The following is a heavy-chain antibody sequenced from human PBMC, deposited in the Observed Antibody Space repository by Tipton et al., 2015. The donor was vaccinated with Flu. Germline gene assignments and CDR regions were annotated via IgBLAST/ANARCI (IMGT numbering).Heavy chain of an antibody. D-gene: IGHD6-25*01. Sequence: GLVKPSGTLSLTCSVSGDVMSSRYWWSWVRQSPNKGLEWIGEVNHSGTTNCNPSFRSRVSMSIDMSQDQFSLRLSSVTASDTATYYCVRDSGYPDWFDAWGQGTQVTVAS. CDR3: VRDSGYPDWFDA. J-gene: IGHJ5*02. CDR2: VNHSGTT. V-gene: IGHV4-4*02. CDR1: GDVMSSRYW.